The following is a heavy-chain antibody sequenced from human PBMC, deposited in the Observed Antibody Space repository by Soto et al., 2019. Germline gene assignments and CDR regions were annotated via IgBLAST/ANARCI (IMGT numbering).Heavy chain of an antibody. J-gene: IGHJ3*02. CDR3: VREGNGASYGPFDI. CDR2: IVIGNGNT. CDR1: GFTFTSSA. V-gene: IGHV1-58*01. Sequence: SVKVSCKASGFTFTSSAVQWVRQARGQRLEWIGWIVIGNGNTNYAQKFQDRVTMATDTSTTTAYLDLRSLRSDDTAVYYCVREGNGASYGPFDIWGQGTVVTVSS. D-gene: IGHD2-8*01.